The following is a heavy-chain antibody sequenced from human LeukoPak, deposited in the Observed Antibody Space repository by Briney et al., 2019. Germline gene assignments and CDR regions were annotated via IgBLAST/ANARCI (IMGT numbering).Heavy chain of an antibody. J-gene: IGHJ5*02. CDR1: GYTFTGYY. Sequence: ASVKVSCKASGYTFTGYYMHWVRQAPGQGLEWMGWINPNSGGTNYAQKFQGRVTMTRDTSISTAYMELSRLRSDDTAVYYCAREGGYSSSSWFDPWGQGTLVTVSS. CDR3: AREGGYSSSSWFDP. V-gene: IGHV1-2*02. CDR2: INPNSGGT. D-gene: IGHD6-13*01.